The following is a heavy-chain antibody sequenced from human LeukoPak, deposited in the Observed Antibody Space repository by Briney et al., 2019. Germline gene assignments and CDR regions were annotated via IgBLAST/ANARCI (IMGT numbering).Heavy chain of an antibody. CDR1: GYTLTGYN. CDR2: INPNSGGT. V-gene: IGHV1-2*02. J-gene: IGHJ4*02. CDR3: ARDDASGYLADY. Sequence: GASVKVYCKASGYTLTGYNMHWVRQAPGQGLEWMGWINPNSGGTNYAQKFQGRVTMTRDTSISTAYMELSRLGSDDTAVYYCARDDASGYLADYWGQGTLVTVSS. D-gene: IGHD3-3*01.